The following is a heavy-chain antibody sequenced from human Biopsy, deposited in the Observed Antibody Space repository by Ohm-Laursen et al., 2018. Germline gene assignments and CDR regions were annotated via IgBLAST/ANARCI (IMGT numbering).Heavy chain of an antibody. CDR2: IFTSGST. D-gene: IGHD3-22*01. CDR1: GASISDYY. V-gene: IGHV4-4*07. J-gene: IGHJ4*02. Sequence: SETLSLTCAVSGASISDYYCVWIRQPAGKGLEWIGLIFTSGSTTYNPSLRSRVTMSVGTSKNQFTLNLSSVTAADTAMYYCAKGYTDYSDSSGFSYYFRYWGQGTLVTVSS. CDR3: AKGYTDYSDSSGFSYYFRY.